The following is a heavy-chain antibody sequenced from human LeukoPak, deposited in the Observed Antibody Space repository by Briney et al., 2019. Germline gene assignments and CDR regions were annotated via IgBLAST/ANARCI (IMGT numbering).Heavy chain of an antibody. CDR3: ARGLAAGASSGYGMDV. CDR2: ISAYNGDT. J-gene: IGHJ6*02. V-gene: IGHV1-18*01. Sequence: ASVKVSCKASGYTFTRYGINWVRQAPGQGLECMGWISAYNGDTKYAQKFQGRVTMTTDTSTSTAYMELRTLRSDDTAVYYCARGLAAGASSGYGMDVWGQGTTVTVSS. CDR1: GYTFTRYG. D-gene: IGHD1-26*01.